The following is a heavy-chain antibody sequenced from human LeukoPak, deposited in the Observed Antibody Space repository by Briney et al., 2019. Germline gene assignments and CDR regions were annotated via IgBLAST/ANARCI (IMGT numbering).Heavy chain of an antibody. CDR1: GFTFSSYS. D-gene: IGHD6-6*01. V-gene: IGHV3-21*01. CDR3: ARGIAARPGY. Sequence: GGSLRLSCAASGFTFSSYSVNWVRQAPGKGLEWVSSISSSSSYIYYADSVKGRFTISRDNAKNSLYLQMNSLRAEDTAVYYCARGIAARPGYWGQGTLVTVSS. CDR2: ISSSSSYI. J-gene: IGHJ4*02.